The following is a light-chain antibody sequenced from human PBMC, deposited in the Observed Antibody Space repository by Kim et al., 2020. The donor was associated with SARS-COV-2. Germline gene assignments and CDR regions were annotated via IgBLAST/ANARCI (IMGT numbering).Light chain of an antibody. CDR1: SSDVGGYNY. J-gene: IGLJ2*01. CDR2: DVS. Sequence: QSITISCTGTSSDVGGYNYVSWYQQHPGKAPKLMIYDVSNRPSGVSNRFSGSKSGNTASLTMSGLQAEDEADYYCSSYTSSSTDVVFGGGTQLTVL. CDR3: SSYTSSSTDVV. V-gene: IGLV2-14*03.